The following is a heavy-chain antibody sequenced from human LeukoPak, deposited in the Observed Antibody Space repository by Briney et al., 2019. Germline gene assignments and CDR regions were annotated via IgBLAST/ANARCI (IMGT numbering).Heavy chain of an antibody. J-gene: IGHJ6*03. D-gene: IGHD2-2*01. V-gene: IGHV3-74*01. CDR3: ARDGGGRRSINDYDWYMDV. CDR1: GFTFSSYW. CDR2: INNDGSGT. Sequence: PAESLSLTCAASGFTFSSYWIHWIRQPPGKGLEWVGRINNDGSGTSYADLVKGRFTIYRDNAKNTLFLQMNSLRAEDTAVYYCARDGGGRRSINDYDWYMDVWGKGTTVTVSS.